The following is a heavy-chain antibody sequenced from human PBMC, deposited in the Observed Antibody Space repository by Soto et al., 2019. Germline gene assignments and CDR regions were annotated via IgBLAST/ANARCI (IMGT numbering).Heavy chain of an antibody. CDR1: GFTFSSYG. V-gene: IGHV3-33*01. CDR3: ARDGYNWNYVRDTWDDYYYYGMDV. CDR2: IWYDGSNK. D-gene: IGHD1-7*01. J-gene: IGHJ6*02. Sequence: PGGSLRLSCAASGFTFSSYGMHWVRQAPGKGLEWVAVIWYDGSNKYYADSVKGRFTISRDNSKNTLYLQMNSLRAEDTAVYYCARDGYNWNYVRDTWDDYYYYGMDVWGQGTTVTVSS.